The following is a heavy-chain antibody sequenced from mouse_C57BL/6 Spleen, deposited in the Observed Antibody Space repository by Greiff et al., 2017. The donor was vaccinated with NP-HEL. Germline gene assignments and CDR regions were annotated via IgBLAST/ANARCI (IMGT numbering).Heavy chain of an antibody. CDR2: IYPGDGDT. CDR3: ARDGYDYDVWFAY. V-gene: IGHV1-82*01. Sequence: VQLQESGPELVKPGASVKISCKASGYSFSSSWMNWVKQRPGKGLEWIGRIYPGDGDTNYNGKFKGKATLTADKSSSTAYMQLSSLTSEDSAVYFCARDGYDYDVWFAYWGQGTLVTVSA. J-gene: IGHJ3*01. D-gene: IGHD2-4*01. CDR1: GYSFSSSW.